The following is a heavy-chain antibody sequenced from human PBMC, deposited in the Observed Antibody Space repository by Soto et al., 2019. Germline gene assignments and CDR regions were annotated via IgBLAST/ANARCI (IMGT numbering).Heavy chain of an antibody. J-gene: IGHJ4*02. V-gene: IGHV3-30*03. D-gene: IGHD4-17*01. CDR2: ISYDGCNK. CDR1: GFTFSSHV. CDR3: ARNPPGGEYGACFQY. Sequence: QVQLVESGGDVVQPGRSLKLSCAASGFTFSSHVMHWIRQAPGTGLEWVAVISYDGCNKNYADSVKGRFTISRDNSKNRLYPPVNSLRPEDTAVYFCARNPPGGEYGACFQYWGQGTLVTVSS.